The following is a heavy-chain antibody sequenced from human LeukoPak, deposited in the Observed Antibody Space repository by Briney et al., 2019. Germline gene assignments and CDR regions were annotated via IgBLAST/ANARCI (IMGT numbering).Heavy chain of an antibody. CDR2: IKQDGSEK. V-gene: IGHV3-7*01. J-gene: IGHJ4*02. D-gene: IGHD2-15*01. Sequence: GGSLRLSCAASGFIFSSYWMSWVRQAPGKGLEWVANIKQDGSEKYYVDSVKGRFTISRDNAKNSLYLQMNSLRAEDTAVYYCASGGFRNWGQGTLVTVSS. CDR3: ASGGFRN. CDR1: GFIFSSYW.